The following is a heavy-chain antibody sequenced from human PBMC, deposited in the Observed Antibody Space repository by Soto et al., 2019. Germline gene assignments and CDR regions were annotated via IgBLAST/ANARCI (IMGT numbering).Heavy chain of an antibody. CDR1: GYTFTGYC. CDR2: INPNSGGT. CDR3: ARDAKRRITIFGVVTSVYYYGMDV. D-gene: IGHD3-3*01. Sequence: RASVKVSCKASGYTFTGYCMHWVRQAPGQGLEWMGWINPNSGGTNYAQKFQGWVTMTRDTSISTAYMELSRLRSDDTAVYYCARDAKRRITIFGVVTSVYYYGMDVWGQGTTVTVSS. V-gene: IGHV1-2*04. J-gene: IGHJ6*02.